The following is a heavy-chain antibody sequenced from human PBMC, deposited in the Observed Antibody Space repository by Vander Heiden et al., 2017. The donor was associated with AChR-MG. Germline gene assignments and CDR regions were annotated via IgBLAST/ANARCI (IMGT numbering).Heavy chain of an antibody. CDR1: GSTLTELS. Sequence: QVQLVPSAAEVTRPGASVKVSWKVSGSTLTELSMHWVRQAPGKGLEWMGGFDPEDGETIYAQKFQGRVTMTEDTSTDTAYMELSSLRSEDTAVYYCATGQAGGYGMDVWGQGTTVTVSS. CDR2: FDPEDGET. D-gene: IGHD3-10*01. V-gene: IGHV1-24*01. CDR3: ATGQAGGYGMDV. J-gene: IGHJ6*02.